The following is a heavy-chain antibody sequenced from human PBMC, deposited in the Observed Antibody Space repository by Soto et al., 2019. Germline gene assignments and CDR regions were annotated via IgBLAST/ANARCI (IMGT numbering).Heavy chain of an antibody. CDR2: IKSKTDGGTT. V-gene: IGHV3-15*01. CDR3: TTDLDFWSGYSPNYYFDY. J-gene: IGHJ4*02. D-gene: IGHD3-3*01. Sequence: GGSLRLSCAASGFTFSNAWMSWVRQAPGKGLEWVGRIKSKTDGGTTDYAAPVKGRFTISRDDSKNTLYLQMNSLKTEDTAVYYCTTDLDFWSGYSPNYYFDYWGQGTLVTVSS. CDR1: GFTFSNAW.